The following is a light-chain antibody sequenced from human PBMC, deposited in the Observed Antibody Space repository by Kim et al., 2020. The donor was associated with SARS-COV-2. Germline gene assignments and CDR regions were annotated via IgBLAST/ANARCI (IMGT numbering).Light chain of an antibody. CDR2: RNI. CDR3: AAWDDSLSGVI. CDR1: TSNIGSNY. J-gene: IGLJ2*01. Sequence: GQRVTISCSGSTSNIGSNYVYWYQQLPGTAPRLLIYRNIQRPAGVPDRFSGSKSGTSASLAINGLRSEDEADYHCAAWDDSLSGVIFGGGTKVTVL. V-gene: IGLV1-47*01.